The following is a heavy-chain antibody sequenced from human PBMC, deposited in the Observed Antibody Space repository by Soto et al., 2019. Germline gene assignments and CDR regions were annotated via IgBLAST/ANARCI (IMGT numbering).Heavy chain of an antibody. D-gene: IGHD4-17*01. CDR1: GYSFTSYW. CDR2: IYPGDSDT. CDR3: AKPRHEMGYRDSYFFYGMDV. J-gene: IGHJ6*02. V-gene: IGHV5-51*01. Sequence: LGESLKISCKGSGYSFTSYWIGWVRQMPGKGLEWMGIIYPGDSDTRYSPSFQGQVTISADKSISTAYLQWSSLKASDTAMNYCAKPRHEMGYRDSYFFYGMDVWGQGTEVTVYS.